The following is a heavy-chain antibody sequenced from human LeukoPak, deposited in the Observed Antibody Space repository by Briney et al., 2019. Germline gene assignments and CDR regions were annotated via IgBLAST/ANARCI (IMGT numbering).Heavy chain of an antibody. Sequence: PGGSLRLSCAAYGFTFRSFLMSWVRQAPGKGLEWVANIKQDGSERYYMDSVKGRFTISRDNAKNSLYLRLSSLRAEDTAVYYCAREPYYYYYYMDVWGKGTTVTVSS. CDR2: IKQDGSER. J-gene: IGHJ6*03. CDR1: GFTFRSFL. V-gene: IGHV3-7*01. CDR3: AREPYYYYYYMDV.